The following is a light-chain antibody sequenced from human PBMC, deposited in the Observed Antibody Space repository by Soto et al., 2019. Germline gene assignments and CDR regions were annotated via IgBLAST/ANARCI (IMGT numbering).Light chain of an antibody. J-gene: IGKJ1*01. Sequence: DIQMTQSPSSLSASVGDRVTITCRASQSINTKLNWYQQKPGKVPNLLIYAASSWQTGVPTRFSGSGSGTDFALTISSLHAEDFATYYCQQSYKSPPTFGPGTKVDIK. V-gene: IGKV1-39*01. CDR3: QQSYKSPPT. CDR2: AAS. CDR1: QSINTK.